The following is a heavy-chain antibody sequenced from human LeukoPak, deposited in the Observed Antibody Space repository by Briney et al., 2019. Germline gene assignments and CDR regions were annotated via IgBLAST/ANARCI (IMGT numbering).Heavy chain of an antibody. CDR2: ISWNSGSI. Sequence: PGGSLRLSCAASGFTFDDYAMHWVRQAPGKGLEWVSGISWNSGSIGYADSVKGRFTISRDNAKNSLYLQMNSLRAEDTALYYCAKDMRDGYNYGAYGMGVWGQGTTVTVSS. CDR1: GFTFDDYA. V-gene: IGHV3-9*01. J-gene: IGHJ6*02. D-gene: IGHD5-24*01. CDR3: AKDMRDGYNYGAYGMGV.